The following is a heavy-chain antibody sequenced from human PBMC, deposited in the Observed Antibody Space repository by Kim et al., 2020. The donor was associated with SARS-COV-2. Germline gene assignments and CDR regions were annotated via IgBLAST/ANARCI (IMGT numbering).Heavy chain of an antibody. CDR2: ISSSSSYT. Sequence: GGSLRLSCAASGFTFSDYYMSWIRQAPGKGLEWVSYISSSSSYTNYEDSVKGRFTISRDNAKNSLYLQMNSLRAEDTAVYYCARGTSYYYGMDVWGQGTTVTVSS. D-gene: IGHD1-1*01. J-gene: IGHJ6*02. V-gene: IGHV3-11*05. CDR3: ARGTSYYYGMDV. CDR1: GFTFSDYY.